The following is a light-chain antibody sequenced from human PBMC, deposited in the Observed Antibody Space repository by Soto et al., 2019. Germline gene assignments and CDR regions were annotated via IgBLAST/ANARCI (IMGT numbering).Light chain of an antibody. CDR2: DAS. CDR3: QQYENFPLT. CDR1: QHISEY. Sequence: DIQITQSPSSPSGDVGYRVTITSQSSQHISEYLNWYQYKPGKAPKLLITDASNLKTGVPSRFSGSGSGTEYTFTINSLQPEDIATYSCQQYENFPLTFGGGTKVDIK. J-gene: IGKJ4*01. V-gene: IGKV1-33*01.